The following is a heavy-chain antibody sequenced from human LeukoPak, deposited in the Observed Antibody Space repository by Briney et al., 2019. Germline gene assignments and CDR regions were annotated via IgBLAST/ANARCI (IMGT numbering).Heavy chain of an antibody. Sequence: PSETLSLTCGVSGGSISGTNWWSWVRQTPGKGLEWIGSMLYRGSTYYSPSLRSRVIISVDASKNQFFLTLSAVTAADTAVYYCARQSGWGGALSFFDSWGQGTLVTVSS. V-gene: IGHV4-4*02. J-gene: IGHJ4*02. CDR2: MLYRGST. CDR3: ARQSGWGGALSFFDS. D-gene: IGHD3-16*01. CDR1: GGSISGTNW.